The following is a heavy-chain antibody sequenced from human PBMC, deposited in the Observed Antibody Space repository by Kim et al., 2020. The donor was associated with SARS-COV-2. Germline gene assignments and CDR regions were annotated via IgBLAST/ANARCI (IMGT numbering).Heavy chain of an antibody. CDR2: IKPDGGEK. CDR3: ARDGYYPKYYFDY. D-gene: IGHD3-3*01. CDR1: GITFSTYW. V-gene: IGHV3-7*01. Sequence: GGSLRLSCVASGITFSTYWMSWVRQAPGKGLEWVANIKPDGGEKYYVDSVKGRFTISRDNPKNTLYLQMNSLRDEDTAVYYCARDGYYPKYYFDYWGQGTLVTVSS. J-gene: IGHJ4*02.